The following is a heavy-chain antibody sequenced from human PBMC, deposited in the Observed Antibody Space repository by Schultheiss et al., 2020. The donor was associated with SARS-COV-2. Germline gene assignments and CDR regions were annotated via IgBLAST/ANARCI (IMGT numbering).Heavy chain of an antibody. CDR1: GFTFSNYA. CDR2: VWYDGSNK. V-gene: IGHV3-33*08. D-gene: IGHD3-10*01. CDR3: ARDILGSGSYSIPFYYGMDV. Sequence: GESLKISCSASGFTFSNYAMHWVRQAPGKGLEWVAVVWYDGSNKYYSDFGKGRFTISRDNSKNTLYLEMSSLRPEDTAVYYCARDILGSGSYSIPFYYGMDVWGEGTTVTVSS. J-gene: IGHJ6*04.